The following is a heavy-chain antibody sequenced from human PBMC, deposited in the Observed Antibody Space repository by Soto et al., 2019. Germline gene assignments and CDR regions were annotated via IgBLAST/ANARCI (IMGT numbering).Heavy chain of an antibody. CDR3: ARQTYCSSTSGYPFPNWFDP. V-gene: IGHV4-39*01. D-gene: IGHD2-2*01. J-gene: IGHJ5*02. CDR2: IYYSGST. Sequence: QLQLQESGPGLVKPSETLSLTCTVSGGSISSSSYYWGWIRQPPGKGLEWIGRIYYSGSTYYNPSLQSGGTISVDTAKHQFSLELSSVTAAATGVYYCARQTYCSSTSGYPFPNWFDPWGQGTLVTVSS. CDR1: GGSISSSSYY.